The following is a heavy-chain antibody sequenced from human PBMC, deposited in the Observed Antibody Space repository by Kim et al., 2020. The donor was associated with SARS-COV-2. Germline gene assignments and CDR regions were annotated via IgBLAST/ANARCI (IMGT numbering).Heavy chain of an antibody. CDR1: GYSFSSSW. Sequence: GESLKISCKGSGYSFSSSWIGWVRQMPGKGLEWMGIIYTGDSDTRYNPSFQGQVTISADKSVNTAYLQWSSLKASDTAKYYCARRGANYECFDYWGQGTLVTVSS. CDR3: ARRGANYECFDY. V-gene: IGHV5-51*01. CDR2: IYTGDSDT. J-gene: IGHJ4*02. D-gene: IGHD4-4*01.